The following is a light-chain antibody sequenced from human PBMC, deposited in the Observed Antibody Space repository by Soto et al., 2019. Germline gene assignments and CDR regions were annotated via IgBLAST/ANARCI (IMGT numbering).Light chain of an antibody. J-gene: IGKJ2*01. V-gene: IGKV4-1*01. CDR1: QSVLYSSNNKNY. CDR2: WAS. Sequence: DIVMTQSPDSLAVSLGERATINCKSSQSVLYSSNNKNYLAWYQQRPGQPPKLLIYWASTRESGVPDRFSGSGSGTVFTLTINSLQAEDVAVYYCQQYESTPPTFGQGTKLEIK. CDR3: QQYESTPPT.